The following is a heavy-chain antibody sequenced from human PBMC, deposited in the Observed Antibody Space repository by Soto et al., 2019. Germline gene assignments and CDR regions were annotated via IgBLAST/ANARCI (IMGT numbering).Heavy chain of an antibody. CDR3: ARASTSYPSPGDY. V-gene: IGHV4-59*01. CDR1: GGSIRTYY. Sequence: SETLSLTCTVSGGSIRTYYWSWIRQPPGKGLEWIGYIYYTGTTKYNPSLKSRVTISVDTSKNQFSLRLSSVTAADTAVYYCARASTSYPSPGDYWGQGTLVTVSS. J-gene: IGHJ4*02. D-gene: IGHD3-16*02. CDR2: IYYTGTT.